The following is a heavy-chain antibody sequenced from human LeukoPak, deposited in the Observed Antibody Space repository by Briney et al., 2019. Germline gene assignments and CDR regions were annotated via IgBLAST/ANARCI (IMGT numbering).Heavy chain of an antibody. J-gene: IGHJ2*01. D-gene: IGHD3-10*01. CDR1: GGSFSGYY. V-gene: IGHV4-34*01. Sequence: SETLSHTCAVYGGSFSGYYWSWIRQPPGKGLEWIGEINHSGSTNYNPSLKSRVTISVDTSKNQFSLKLSSVTAADTAVYYCARRGSGSRPRYFDLWGRGTLVTVSS. CDR2: INHSGST. CDR3: ARRGSGSRPRYFDL.